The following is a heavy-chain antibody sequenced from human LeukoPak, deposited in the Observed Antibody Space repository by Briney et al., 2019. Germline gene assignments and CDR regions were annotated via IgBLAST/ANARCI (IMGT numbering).Heavy chain of an antibody. J-gene: IGHJ4*02. V-gene: IGHV4-39*07. D-gene: IGHD3-22*01. CDR1: GVSISSSSYY. Sequence: SETLSLTCTVSGVSISSSSYYWGWIRQPPGKGLEWIGTIYYSGSTYYNPSLKSRVTISLDTSKNQFSLKLSSVTAADTAVYYCARASLNYDSSGYYPYYFDYWGQGTLVTVSS. CDR2: IYYSGST. CDR3: ARASLNYDSSGYYPYYFDY.